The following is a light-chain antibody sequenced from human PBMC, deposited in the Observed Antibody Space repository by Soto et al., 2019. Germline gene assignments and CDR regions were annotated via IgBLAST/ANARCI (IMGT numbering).Light chain of an antibody. V-gene: IGLV2-14*01. CDR1: SSNVGTYNS. CDR2: DVS. CDR3: SSYTSSSSYV. Sequence: QSALTQPASVSGSPGQSITISCTGTSSNVGTYNSVSWYQQYPGKAPKLIIHDVSNRPSGVSNRFSGSKSGNTASLTISGLQAEDDADYYCSSYTSSSSYVFGSGTKLTVL. J-gene: IGLJ1*01.